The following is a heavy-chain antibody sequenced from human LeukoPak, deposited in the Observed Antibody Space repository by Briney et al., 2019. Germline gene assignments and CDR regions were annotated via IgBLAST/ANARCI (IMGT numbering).Heavy chain of an antibody. V-gene: IGHV3-15*01. CDR3: VSQHFDF. CDR2: IKTKTEGGTT. J-gene: IGHJ4*02. CDR1: RFTFSSYY. Sequence: GGSLRLSCVASRFTFSSYYMYWVRQAPGKGLEWVARIKTKTEGGTTDYAAPVKGRFTISRDDSKNTVYLQMNGLKTEDTAVYYCVSQHFDFWGQGTLVTVSS.